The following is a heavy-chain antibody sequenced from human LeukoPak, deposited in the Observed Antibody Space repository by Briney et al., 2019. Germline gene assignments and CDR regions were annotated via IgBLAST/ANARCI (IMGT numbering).Heavy chain of an antibody. CDR1: GFTFSSYG. Sequence: PGGSLRLSCAASGFTFSSYGMHWVRQAPGKGLEWVAVIWYDGSNKYYADSVKGRFTVSRDNAKNSLYLQMNSLRAEDTALYYCARGYDSSGYYYAPDYWGQGTLVTVSS. J-gene: IGHJ4*02. V-gene: IGHV3-33*01. CDR3: ARGYDSSGYYYAPDY. CDR2: IWYDGSNK. D-gene: IGHD3-22*01.